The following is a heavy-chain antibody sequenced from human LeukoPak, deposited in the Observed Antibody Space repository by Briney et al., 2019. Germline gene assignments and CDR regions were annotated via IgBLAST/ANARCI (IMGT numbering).Heavy chain of an antibody. J-gene: IGHJ2*01. CDR1: GYTFTSYY. D-gene: IGHD6-6*01. Sequence: ASVKVSCKASGYTFTSYYMHWVRQAPGQGLEWMGIINPSSGSTGYAQKFQGRVTMTRDTSTSTVYMELSSLRSEDTAVYYCARGPVIGGHSSSSAWYFDLWGRGTLVTVSS. V-gene: IGHV1-46*01. CDR2: INPSSGST. CDR3: ARGPVIGGHSSSSAWYFDL.